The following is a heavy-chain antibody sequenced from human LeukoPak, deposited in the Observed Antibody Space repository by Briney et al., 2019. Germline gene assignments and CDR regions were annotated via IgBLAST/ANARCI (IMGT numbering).Heavy chain of an antibody. CDR3: ARDRYSYGF. CDR2: IYHSGST. Sequence: SETLSLTCTVSGGSISTYYWNWIRQPPGKGLEWIGYIYHSGSTNYNPSLQSRVTISVDTSKNQFSLNLNSVTAADTAVYYCARDRYSYGFWGQGILVTVSS. V-gene: IGHV4-59*01. CDR1: GGSISTYY. D-gene: IGHD5-18*01. J-gene: IGHJ4*02.